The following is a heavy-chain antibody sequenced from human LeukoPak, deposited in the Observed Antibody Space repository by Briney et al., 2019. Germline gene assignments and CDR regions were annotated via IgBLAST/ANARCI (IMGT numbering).Heavy chain of an antibody. Sequence: SETLSLTCTVSGGYISSDYWSWIRQPPGKGLEWIGYIYYSGSTNYNPSLKSRVTISVDTSKNQFSLKLSSVTAADTAVYYCARVKVYRWYFDYWGQGTLVTVSS. V-gene: IGHV4-59*01. CDR3: ARVKVYRWYFDY. CDR1: GGYISSDY. D-gene: IGHD2-8*02. J-gene: IGHJ4*02. CDR2: IYYSGST.